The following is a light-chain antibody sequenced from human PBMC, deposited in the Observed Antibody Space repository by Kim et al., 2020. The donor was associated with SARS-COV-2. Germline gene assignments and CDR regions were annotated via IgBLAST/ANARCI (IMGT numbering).Light chain of an antibody. J-gene: IGKJ4*01. CDR2: DAY. CDR3: QQLNSYPFT. V-gene: IGKV1-9*01. CDR1: QGITNY. Sequence: IQLTQSPSSLSASVGDRVTITCRASQGITNYLAWYQQQPGKAPKLLMYDAYTLQSGVPSRFSGSGSGTDFTLTISSLQPEDSATYYCQQLNSYPFTFGGGTKVEIK.